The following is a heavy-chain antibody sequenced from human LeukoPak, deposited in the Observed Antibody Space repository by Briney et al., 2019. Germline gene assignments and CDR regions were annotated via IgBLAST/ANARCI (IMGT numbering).Heavy chain of an antibody. D-gene: IGHD3-22*01. V-gene: IGHV3-30*09. J-gene: IGHJ4*02. Sequence: GGSLRLSCAAPGFTFSSYAMSWVRQAPGKGLQWVAVISYDGSNKYYADSVKGRFAISRDNSKNTLYLQMDSLRAEDTAVYYCSRDRVDSSGYLTYDYWGQGTLVTVSS. CDR1: GFTFSSYA. CDR3: SRDRVDSSGYLTYDY. CDR2: ISYDGSNK.